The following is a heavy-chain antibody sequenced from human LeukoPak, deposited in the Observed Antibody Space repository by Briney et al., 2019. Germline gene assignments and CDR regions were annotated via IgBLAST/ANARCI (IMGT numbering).Heavy chain of an antibody. CDR1: GFTFSRFW. V-gene: IGHV3-7*02. Sequence: GGSLRLSCAASGFTFSRFWMNWVRQAPGRGLEWVANIDQSGGRNNYVDSVKGRFTISRDNAKNSLSLQMDSVRPEDTAVYYCAFNNNFKYWGQGTLVIVSS. CDR2: IDQSGGRN. D-gene: IGHD1/OR15-1a*01. J-gene: IGHJ4*02. CDR3: AFNNNFKY.